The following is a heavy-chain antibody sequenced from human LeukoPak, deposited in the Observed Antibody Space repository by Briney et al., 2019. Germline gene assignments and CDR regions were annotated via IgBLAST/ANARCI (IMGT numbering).Heavy chain of an antibody. D-gene: IGHD3-9*01. Sequence: GGSLRLSCAASGFTVSSNYMSCVRPAPGKGLEWVSVIYSGGSTYYADSVKGRFTISRHNSKNTLYRQMNSLRAEDTAVYYCASQDDILTGLEYWGQGTLVTVSS. CDR3: ASQDDILTGLEY. CDR2: IYSGGST. J-gene: IGHJ4*02. CDR1: GFTVSSNY. V-gene: IGHV3-53*04.